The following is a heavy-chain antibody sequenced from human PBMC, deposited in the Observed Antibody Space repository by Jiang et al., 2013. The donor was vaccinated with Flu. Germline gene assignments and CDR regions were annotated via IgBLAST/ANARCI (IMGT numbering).Heavy chain of an antibody. D-gene: IGHD4-17*01. V-gene: IGHV4-59*01. Sequence: GPGLVKPSETLSLTCTVSGGSISSYYWSWIRQPPGKGLEWIGYIYYSGSTNYNPSLKSRVTISVDTSKNQFSLKLSSVTAADTAVYYCARLGPTVTSFDYWGQGTLVTVSS. CDR1: GGSISSYY. CDR2: IYYSGST. J-gene: IGHJ4*02. CDR3: ARLGPTVTSFDY.